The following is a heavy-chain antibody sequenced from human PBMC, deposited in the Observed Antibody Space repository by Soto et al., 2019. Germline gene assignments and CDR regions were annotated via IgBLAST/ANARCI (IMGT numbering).Heavy chain of an antibody. CDR1: GFTVSSNY. V-gene: IGHV3-66*01. D-gene: IGHD5-18*01. J-gene: IGHJ3*02. CDR3: ARDLSNVDTVQGAKDAFDI. Sequence: PGGSLRLSCAASGFTVSSNYMSWVRQAPGKGLEWVSVIYSGGSTYYADSVRGRFTISRDNSKNTLYLQMNSLRAEDTAVYYCARDLSNVDTVQGAKDAFDIWGQGTMVTVSS. CDR2: IYSGGST.